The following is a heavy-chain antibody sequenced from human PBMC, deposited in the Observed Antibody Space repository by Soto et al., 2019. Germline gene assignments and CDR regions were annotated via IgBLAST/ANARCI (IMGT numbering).Heavy chain of an antibody. CDR3: AREWYYYYGMDV. Sequence: PSQTLSLTCAISGDSVSSNSAAWDCIIHSPSRGLEWLGRTYYRSKWYNDYAVSVKSRITINPDTSKNQFSLQLNSVTPEDTAVYYCAREWYYYYGMDVWGQGTTVTVSS. CDR1: GDSVSSNSAA. V-gene: IGHV6-1*01. CDR2: TYYRSKWYN. J-gene: IGHJ6*02.